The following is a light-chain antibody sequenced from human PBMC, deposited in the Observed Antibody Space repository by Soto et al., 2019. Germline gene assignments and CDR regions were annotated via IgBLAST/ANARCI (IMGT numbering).Light chain of an antibody. V-gene: IGLV2-14*03. Sequence: QSALTQPASVSASPGQSITISCTGSISDVGGHNYVSWYQQHPGKAPEVIIYDVNSRPSGGSERFSGSKSGNTASLTISGLQAEDEADYYCSSFRSSSTLYVFGTGTKVTVL. CDR1: ISDVGGHNY. J-gene: IGLJ1*01. CDR2: DVN. CDR3: SSFRSSSTLYV.